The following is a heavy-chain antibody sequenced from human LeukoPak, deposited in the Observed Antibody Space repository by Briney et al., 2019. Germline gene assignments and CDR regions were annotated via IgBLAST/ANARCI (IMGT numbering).Heavy chain of an antibody. CDR1: GFTFSDYY. D-gene: IGHD3-10*01. V-gene: IGHV3-11*06. J-gene: IGHJ4*02. Sequence: GGSLRLSCAASGFTFSDYYMSWIRQAPGKGLEWVSYISSSSSYTNYADSVKGRFTISRDNAKNSLYLQKNSLRAEDTAVYYCAREAVNGAFDYWGQGTLVTVSS. CDR2: ISSSSSYT. CDR3: AREAVNGAFDY.